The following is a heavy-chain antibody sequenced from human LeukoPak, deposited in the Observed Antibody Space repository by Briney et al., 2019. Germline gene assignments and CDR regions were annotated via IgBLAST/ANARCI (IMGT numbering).Heavy chain of an antibody. CDR2: ISSRAASI. Sequence: PGGSLRLSCAASGFTFSSYEMNWVRQAPGKGLEWVSTISSRAASIYYADSVKGRFTISRDNAKNSLYLQMNSLRAEDTAVYYCARDRREDGDSYYYYYMDVWGKGTTVTISS. J-gene: IGHJ6*03. CDR3: ARDRREDGDSYYYYYMDV. D-gene: IGHD4-17*01. CDR1: GFTFSSYE. V-gene: IGHV3-48*03.